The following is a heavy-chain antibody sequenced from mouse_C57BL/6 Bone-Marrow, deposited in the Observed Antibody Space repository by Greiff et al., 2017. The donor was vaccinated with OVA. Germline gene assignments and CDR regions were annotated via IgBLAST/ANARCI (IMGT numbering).Heavy chain of an antibody. J-gene: IGHJ3*01. CDR3: ARPHYYYGSSYGFAY. D-gene: IGHD1-1*01. V-gene: IGHV5-15*01. Sequence: EVMLVESGGGLVQPGGSLKLSCAASGFTFSDYGMAWVRQAPRKGPEWVAFISNLAYSIYYADTVTGRFTISRENAKNTLYLEMSSLRSEDTAMYDCARPHYYYGSSYGFAYWGQGTLVTVSA. CDR2: ISNLAYSI. CDR1: GFTFSDYG.